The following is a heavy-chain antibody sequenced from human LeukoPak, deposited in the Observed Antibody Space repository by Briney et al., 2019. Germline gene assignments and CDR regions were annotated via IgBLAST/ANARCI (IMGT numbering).Heavy chain of an antibody. V-gene: IGHV1-46*01. J-gene: IGHJ3*02. CDR2: INGSSSST. D-gene: IGHD6-19*01. CDR1: GYTCTSYY. CDR3: ERGFPSGWYLERDAFDI. Sequence: GASVTVSCKSSGYTCTSYYMHCVRQATGQGLEWMGIINGSSSSTSYAQKFQGIVTMTRNTYTSTVYMELSSLRSENTAVYYCERGFPSGWYLERDAFDIWGQGTMVTVSS.